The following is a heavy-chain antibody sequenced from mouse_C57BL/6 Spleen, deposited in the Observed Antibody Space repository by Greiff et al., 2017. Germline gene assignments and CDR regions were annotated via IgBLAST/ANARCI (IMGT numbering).Heavy chain of an antibody. CDR1: GYTFTSYW. CDR3: NWDGY. J-gene: IGHJ2*01. CDR2: IYPGNSDT. Sequence: VQLQQPGAELVKPGASVKLSCKASGYTFTSYWMQWVKQRPGQGLEWIGAIYPGNSDTSYNQKFKGKAKLTAVTSASTAYMELSSLTNEDSAVYYCNWDGYWGQGTTLTVSS. D-gene: IGHD4-1*01. V-gene: IGHV1-5*01.